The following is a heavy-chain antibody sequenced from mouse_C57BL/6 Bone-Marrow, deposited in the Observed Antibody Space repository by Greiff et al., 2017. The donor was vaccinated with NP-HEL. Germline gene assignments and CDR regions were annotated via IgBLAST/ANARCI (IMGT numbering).Heavy chain of an antibody. CDR1: GYTFTSYW. Sequence: QVQLQQPGAELVMPGASVKLSCKASGYTFTSYWMHWVKQRPGQGLEWIGEIDPSDSYTNYNQQFKGKSTLTVDKSSSTAYMQLSSLTSEDSAVYYCARTGTRAMDYWGQGTSVTVSS. V-gene: IGHV1-69*01. D-gene: IGHD4-1*01. CDR3: ARTGTRAMDY. J-gene: IGHJ4*01. CDR2: IDPSDSYT.